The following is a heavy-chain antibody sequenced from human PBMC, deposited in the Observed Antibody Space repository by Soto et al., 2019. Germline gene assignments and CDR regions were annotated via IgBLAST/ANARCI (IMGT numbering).Heavy chain of an antibody. Sequence: ASVKVSCKSSGYTFKNYYIQWVRQAPGQGLEWMGIINPRDASSSYAQKFQGRVTMTRDTSTSTVYMELSSLRSDDTAVYYCAGDISPPPYRGATDYWGQGTLVTV. CDR2: INPRDASS. D-gene: IGHD3-3*02. CDR1: GYTFKNYY. CDR3: AGDISPPPYRGATDY. J-gene: IGHJ4*02. V-gene: IGHV1-46*02.